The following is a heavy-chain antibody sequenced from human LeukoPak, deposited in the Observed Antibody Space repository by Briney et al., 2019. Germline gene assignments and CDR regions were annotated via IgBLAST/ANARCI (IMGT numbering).Heavy chain of an antibody. Sequence: PSETLSLTCTVSGYSISSYYWSWIRQPPGKGLEWIGYIYYSGSTNYNPSLKSRVTISVDTSKNQFSLKLSSVTAADTAVYYCARDKKGLFDYWGQGTLVTVSS. CDR2: IYYSGST. V-gene: IGHV4-59*01. CDR1: GYSISSYY. CDR3: ARDKKGLFDY. J-gene: IGHJ4*02.